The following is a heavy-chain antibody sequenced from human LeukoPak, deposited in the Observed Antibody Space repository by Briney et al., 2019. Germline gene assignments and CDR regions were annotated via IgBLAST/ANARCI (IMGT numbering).Heavy chain of an antibody. D-gene: IGHD3-22*01. Sequence: SETLSLTCTVSGGSISSYYWSWTRQPAGKGLEWIGRIYTSGSTNYNPSLKSRVTISVDTSKNQFSLKLSSVTAADTAVYYCARDPNYYDSSGPYFDYWGQGTLVTVSS. V-gene: IGHV4-4*07. J-gene: IGHJ4*02. CDR3: ARDPNYYDSSGPYFDY. CDR1: GGSISSYY. CDR2: IYTSGST.